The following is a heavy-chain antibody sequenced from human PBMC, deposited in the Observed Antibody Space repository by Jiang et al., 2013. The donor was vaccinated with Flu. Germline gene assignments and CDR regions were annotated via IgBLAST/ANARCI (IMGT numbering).Heavy chain of an antibody. CDR1: GGSISSYY. CDR3: ARLPNSYSSSWFLWDPKNYYYGMDV. J-gene: IGHJ6*04. CDR2: IYYSGST. V-gene: IGHV4-59*08. D-gene: IGHD6-13*01. Sequence: GLVKPSETLSLTCTVSGGSISSYYWSWIRQPPGKGLEWIGYIYYSGSTNYNPSLKSRVTISVDTSKNQFSLKLSSVTAADTAVYYCARLPNSYSSSWFLWDPKNYYYGMDVWGKGTTVTVSS.